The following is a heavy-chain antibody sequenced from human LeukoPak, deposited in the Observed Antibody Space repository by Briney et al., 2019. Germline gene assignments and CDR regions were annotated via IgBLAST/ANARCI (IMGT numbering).Heavy chain of an antibody. CDR2: INANSGDT. J-gene: IGHJ4*02. Sequence: ASVKVSCKASGHTFTGYYMHWVRQAPGQGLEWMGWINANSGDTNYAQKFQGRVTMTRDTSISTAYMELSSLRSEDTAVYYCATGSPYYYDSSGYYRNYFDYWGQGTLVTVSS. CDR1: GHTFTGYY. CDR3: ATGSPYYYDSSGYYRNYFDY. V-gene: IGHV1-2*02. D-gene: IGHD3-22*01.